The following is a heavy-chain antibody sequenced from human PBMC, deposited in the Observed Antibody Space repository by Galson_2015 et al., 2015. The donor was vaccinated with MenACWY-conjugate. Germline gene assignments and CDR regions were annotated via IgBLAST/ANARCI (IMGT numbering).Heavy chain of an antibody. CDR3: ARAMGFDY. Sequence: SLRLSCAASGFTLGNYWMSWVRQAPGKGLEWVATIKDDGREKYHVDSVKGRFTISRDNAENSLSLQMNSLRAEDTAVYYCARAMGFDYWGQGTLVTVAS. CDR1: GFTLGNYW. V-gene: IGHV3-7*03. CDR2: IKDDGREK. J-gene: IGHJ4*02. D-gene: IGHD3-10*01.